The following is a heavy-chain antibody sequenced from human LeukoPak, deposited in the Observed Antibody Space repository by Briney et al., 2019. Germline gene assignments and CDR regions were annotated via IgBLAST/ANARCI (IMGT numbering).Heavy chain of an antibody. CDR3: ARGGYTRPIDY. D-gene: IGHD1-1*01. Sequence: SETLSLTCTVSGGSINNYYWSWIRQPPGKGLEWIGYIYYSGSTNYNPSLKSRVTISVDTSKNQFSLKLSSVTAADTAVYYCARGGYTRPIDYWGQGTLVTVSS. V-gene: IGHV4-59*01. J-gene: IGHJ4*02. CDR2: IYYSGST. CDR1: GGSINNYY.